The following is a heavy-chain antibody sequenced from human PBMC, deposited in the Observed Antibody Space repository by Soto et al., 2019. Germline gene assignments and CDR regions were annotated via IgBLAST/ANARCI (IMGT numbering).Heavy chain of an antibody. CDR3: AINTVVRITIVGVVNPPMDV. D-gene: IGHD3-3*01. Sequence: QVQLVQSGAEEKKPGASVKVSCKASGYTFTSYAMHWVRQAPGQRLEWMGWINAGNGNTKYSQKFQGRVTITRDTSASTAYMELSSLRSEDTAVYYCAINTVVRITIVGVVNPPMDVWGQGTTVTVSS. V-gene: IGHV1-3*05. CDR1: GYTFTSYA. J-gene: IGHJ6*02. CDR2: INAGNGNT.